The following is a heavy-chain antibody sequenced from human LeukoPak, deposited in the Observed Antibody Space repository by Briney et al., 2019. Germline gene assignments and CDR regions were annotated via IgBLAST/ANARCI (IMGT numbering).Heavy chain of an antibody. Sequence: GGSLRLSCAASGFTFSSYGVTWVRQAPGKGLEWVSYISSSSSTMYYADSVKGRFTISRDNAKNSLYLQMNSLTDDDTAVYYCANYDFWTGYSKGYWGQGTLVTVSS. V-gene: IGHV3-48*02. CDR1: GFTFSSYG. D-gene: IGHD3-3*01. CDR2: ISSSSSTM. J-gene: IGHJ4*02. CDR3: ANYDFWTGYSKGY.